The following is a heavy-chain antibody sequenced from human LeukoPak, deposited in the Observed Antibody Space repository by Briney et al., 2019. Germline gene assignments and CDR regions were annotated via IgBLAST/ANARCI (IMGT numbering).Heavy chain of an antibody. CDR2: ISYDGSNK. J-gene: IGHJ3*02. D-gene: IGHD2-21*02. V-gene: IGHV3-30*18. CDR1: GFTFSSYG. CDR3: AKETDGVDAFDI. Sequence: GGSLRLSCAASGFTFSSYGIRWVRQAPGKGLEWVAVISYDGSNKYYADSVKGRFTISRDNSKNTLYLQMNSLRAEDTAVYYCAKETDGVDAFDIWGQGTMVTVSS.